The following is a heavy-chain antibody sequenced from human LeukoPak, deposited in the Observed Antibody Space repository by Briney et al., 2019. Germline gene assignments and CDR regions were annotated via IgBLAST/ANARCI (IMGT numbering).Heavy chain of an antibody. V-gene: IGHV3-23*01. CDR1: GFTFSSYG. D-gene: IGHD2-15*01. J-gene: IGHJ4*02. CDR3: AKDPSFYCTGGSCHSKYYFDD. CDR2: ISGSGDST. Sequence: GGSLRLSCAASGFTFSSYGMSWVRQAPGEGLEWVSAISGSGDSTYHADSVKGRFTISRDNSKNTLYLQMNSLRAEDTALYYCAKDPSFYCTGGSCHSKYYFDDWGQGTLVTVSS.